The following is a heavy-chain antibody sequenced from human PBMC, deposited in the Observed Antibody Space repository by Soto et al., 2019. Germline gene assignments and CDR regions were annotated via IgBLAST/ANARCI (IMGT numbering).Heavy chain of an antibody. D-gene: IGHD6-25*01. J-gene: IGHJ5*02. CDR1: GSSFPKYP. CDR2: ISHDGVTK. Sequence: GESLKISCAASGSSFPKYPMHWVRQTPDKGLEWVAVISHDGVTKNSADSVKGRFSISRDNSRNTLYLEMNSLRTEDTAMYYCVRGGYIISWERLDPWGHGTLFTVSS. V-gene: IGHV3-30-3*01. CDR3: VRGGYIISWERLDP.